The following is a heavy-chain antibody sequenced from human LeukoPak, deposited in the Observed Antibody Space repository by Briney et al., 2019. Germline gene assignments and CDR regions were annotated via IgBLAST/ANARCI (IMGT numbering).Heavy chain of an antibody. V-gene: IGHV4-31*03. CDR2: IYYSGST. CDR1: GGSNSSGADY. CDR3: ARARGNRTGHDY. J-gene: IGHJ4*01. Sequence: SETQSLTCTVSGGSNSSGADYWSWIRQHPGKGLEWIGYIYYSGSTYYNPSLKSRVTISVDTSKNQFSLKLSSVTAADTAVYYCARARGNRTGHDYWEQGRLVTVSS. D-gene: IGHD7-27*01.